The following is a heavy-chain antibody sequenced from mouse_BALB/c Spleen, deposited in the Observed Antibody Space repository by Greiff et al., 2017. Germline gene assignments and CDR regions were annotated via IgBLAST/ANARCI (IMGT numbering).Heavy chain of an antibody. CDR3: ARGRYYGSSYDWYFDV. CDR1: GFSLTGYG. V-gene: IGHV2-6-7*01. J-gene: IGHJ1*01. D-gene: IGHD1-1*01. CDR2: IWGDGST. Sequence: VMLVESGPGLVAPSQSLSITCTVSGFSLTGYGVNWVRQPPGKGLEWLGMIWGDGSTDYNSALKSRLSISKDNSKSQVFLKMNSLQTDDTARYYCARGRYYGSSYDWYFDVWGAGTTVTVSS.